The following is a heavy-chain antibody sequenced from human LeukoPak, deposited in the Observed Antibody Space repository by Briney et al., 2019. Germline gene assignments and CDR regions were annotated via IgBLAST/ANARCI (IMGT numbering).Heavy chain of an antibody. D-gene: IGHD3-22*01. CDR3: ARNLYCYYSIGYYPY. V-gene: IGHV1-69*01. CDR2: IIPMFGTA. J-gene: IGHJ4*02. Sequence: SVKVSFKSSGYTFTIYGNSWVRQAPGQGLEWMGGIIPMFGTAKYAQKFQGRVTITADESTRAAYMELSSLRSEDTAVYFCARNLYCYYSIGYYPYWGEGTLVTVSS. CDR1: GYTFTIYG.